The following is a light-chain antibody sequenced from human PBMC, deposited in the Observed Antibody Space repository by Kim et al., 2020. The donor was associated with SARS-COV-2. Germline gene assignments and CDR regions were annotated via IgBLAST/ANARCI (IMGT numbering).Light chain of an antibody. J-gene: IGKJ2*02. Sequence: DIQMTQSPSTLSASVGDRVTITCRASQSISSWLAWYQQKPGKAPKLLIYKASSLESGVPSRFSGSGSGTEFTLTISSLQPDDFATYYCQQYNSYCTLGQGTKREI. CDR1: QSISSW. CDR2: KAS. V-gene: IGKV1-5*03. CDR3: QQYNSYCT.